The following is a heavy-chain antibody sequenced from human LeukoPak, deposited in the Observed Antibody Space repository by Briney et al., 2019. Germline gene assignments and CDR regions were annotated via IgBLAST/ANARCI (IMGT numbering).Heavy chain of an antibody. CDR3: ASLGGDCSSTSCYAYFDY. CDR2: IYYSGST. CDR1: GGSISSGGYY. V-gene: IGHV4-31*01. Sequence: SQTLSLTCTVSGGSISSGGYYWSWIRQHPGKGLEWIGYIYYSGSTYYNPSLKSPVTISVDTSKNQFSLKLSSVTAADAAVYYCASLGGDCSSTSCYAYFDYWGQGTLVTVSS. J-gene: IGHJ4*02. D-gene: IGHD2-2*01.